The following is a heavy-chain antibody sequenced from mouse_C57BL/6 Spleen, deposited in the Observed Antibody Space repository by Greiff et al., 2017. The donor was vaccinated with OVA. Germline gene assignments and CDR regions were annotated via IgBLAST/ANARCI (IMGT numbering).Heavy chain of an antibody. Sequence: QVQLQQPGAELVKPGASVKLSCKASGYTFTSYWMHWVKQRPGQGLEWIGMIHPNSGSTNYNEKFKSKATLTVDKSSNTAYMQLSSLTSEDSAVYYCARHGSSPFDYWGQGTTLTVSS. D-gene: IGHD1-1*01. CDR3: ARHGSSPFDY. CDR1: GYTFTSYW. V-gene: IGHV1-64*01. CDR2: IHPNSGST. J-gene: IGHJ2*01.